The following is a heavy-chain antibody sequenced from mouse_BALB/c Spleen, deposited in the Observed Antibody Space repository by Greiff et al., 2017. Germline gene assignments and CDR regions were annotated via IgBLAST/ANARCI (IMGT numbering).Heavy chain of an antibody. CDR2: ISDGGSYT. CDR1: GFTFSDYY. CDR3: ARAAYYRYDWFAY. J-gene: IGHJ3*01. Sequence: EVQGVESGGGLVKPGGSLKLSCAASGFTFSDYYMYWVRQTPEKRLEWVATISDGGSYTYYPDSVKGRFTISRDNAKNNLYLQMSSLKSEDTAMYYCARAAYYRYDWFAYWGQGTLVTVSA. V-gene: IGHV5-4*02. D-gene: IGHD2-14*01.